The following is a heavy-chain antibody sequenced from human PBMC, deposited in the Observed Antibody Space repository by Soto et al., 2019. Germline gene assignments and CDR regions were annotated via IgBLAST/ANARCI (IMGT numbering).Heavy chain of an antibody. CDR3: ASRPRNGYNT. Sequence: QVQLVQSGAELKKPGSSVKVSCKSSGGTFSNYAITWVRQAPGQGLEWMGGIIPIFGTSNYAQKFQGGVTFTADESITTTYMELSSLKSEDTAVYYCASRPRNGYNTWGQGTLVTVSS. CDR1: GGTFSNYA. J-gene: IGHJ5*02. V-gene: IGHV1-69*01. D-gene: IGHD5-12*01. CDR2: IIPIFGTS.